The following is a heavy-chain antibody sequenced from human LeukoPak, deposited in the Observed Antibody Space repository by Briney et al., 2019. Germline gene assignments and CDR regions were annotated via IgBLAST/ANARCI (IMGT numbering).Heavy chain of an antibody. D-gene: IGHD1-26*01. CDR3: AKDVGWEQADHFDY. CDR2: INSDGSGT. CDR1: AFTFSSYW. J-gene: IGHJ4*02. V-gene: IGHV3-74*01. Sequence: PGGSLRLSCAASAFTFSSYWMHWVRQAPGKGLVWVSRINSDGSGTSYADSVKGRFTISRDNSKNTLYLQMNSLRAEDTAVYYCAKDVGWEQADHFDYWGQGTLVTVSS.